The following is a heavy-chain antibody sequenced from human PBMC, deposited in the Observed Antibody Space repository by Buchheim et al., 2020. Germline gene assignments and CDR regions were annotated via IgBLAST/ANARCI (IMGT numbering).Heavy chain of an antibody. V-gene: IGHV4-34*01. D-gene: IGHD6-19*01. CDR2: INHSGST. Sequence: QVQLQQWGAGLLKPSETLSLTCAVYGGSFSGYYWSWIRQPPGKGLEWIGEINHSGSTNYNPSLKSRITISVDTSKNQFSLKLSSVTAADTAVYYCARDISGWYFFDYWGQGTL. CDR1: GGSFSGYY. CDR3: ARDISGWYFFDY. J-gene: IGHJ4*02.